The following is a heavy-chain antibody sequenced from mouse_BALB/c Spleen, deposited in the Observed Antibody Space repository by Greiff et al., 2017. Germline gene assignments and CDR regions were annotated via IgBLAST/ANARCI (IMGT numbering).Heavy chain of an antibody. V-gene: IGHV5-6-5*01. Sequence: EVKLVESGGGLVKPGGSLKLSCAASGFTFSSYAMSWVRQTPEKSLEWVASISSGGSTYYPDSVKGRFTISRDNARNILYLQMSSLRSEDTAMYYCSRDYYGSSHYYAMDYWGQGTSVTVSS. CDR3: SRDYYGSSHYYAMDY. D-gene: IGHD1-1*01. J-gene: IGHJ4*01. CDR1: GFTFSSYA. CDR2: ISSGGST.